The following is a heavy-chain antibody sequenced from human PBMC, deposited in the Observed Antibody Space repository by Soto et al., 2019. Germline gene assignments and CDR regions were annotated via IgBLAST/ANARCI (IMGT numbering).Heavy chain of an antibody. CDR1: GGTFSSYT. J-gene: IGHJ4*02. D-gene: IGHD3-10*01. CDR3: ARDKYYYGSGSYYDLHYFDY. Sequence: GASVKVSCKASGGTFSSYTISWVRQAPGQGLEWMGRIIPILGIANYAQKLQGRVTITADKSTSTAYMELSSLRSEDTAVYYCARDKYYYGSGSYYDLHYFDYWGQGTLVTV. CDR2: IIPILGIA. V-gene: IGHV1-69*04.